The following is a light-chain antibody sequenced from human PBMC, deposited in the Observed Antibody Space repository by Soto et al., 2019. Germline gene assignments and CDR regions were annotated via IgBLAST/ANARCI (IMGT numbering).Light chain of an antibody. Sequence: QSPSTLSVSPGEGATLSCRASQGIGDTLAWYQHKPGQTPRLLIYDASTRATATPERFSGSGSGTDFTLTISRLEPEDFAVYYCHQYDSIVQTFGQGTKVDIK. CDR1: QGIGDT. V-gene: IGKV3-20*01. CDR3: HQYDSIVQT. CDR2: DAS. J-gene: IGKJ1*01.